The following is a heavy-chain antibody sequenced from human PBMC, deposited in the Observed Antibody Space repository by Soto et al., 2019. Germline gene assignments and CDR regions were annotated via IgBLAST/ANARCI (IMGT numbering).Heavy chain of an antibody. D-gene: IGHD2-15*01. CDR3: ARDRPGCSGGSCYSELYYFDY. CDR1: GFTFSSYW. Sequence: PGGSLRLSCAASGFTFSSYWMSWVRQALGKGLEWVANIKQDGSEKYYVDSVKGRFTISRDNAKNSLYLQMNSLRAEDKAVYYCARDRPGCSGGSCYSELYYFDYWGQGTLVTVSS. V-gene: IGHV3-7*03. J-gene: IGHJ4*02. CDR2: IKQDGSEK.